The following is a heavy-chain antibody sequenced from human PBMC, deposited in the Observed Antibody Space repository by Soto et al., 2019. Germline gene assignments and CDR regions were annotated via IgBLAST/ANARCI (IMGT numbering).Heavy chain of an antibody. CDR2: IYTSGST. Sequence: ETLSLTCTVSGGSISIYYWSWIRQPAGKGLEWIGRIYTSGSTNYNPSLKSRVTMSVDTSKNQFSLKLSSVTAADTAVYYCARERRARYYDSSGYHDYWGQGTLVTVSS. D-gene: IGHD3-22*01. V-gene: IGHV4-4*07. CDR1: GGSISIYY. J-gene: IGHJ4*02. CDR3: ARERRARYYDSSGYHDY.